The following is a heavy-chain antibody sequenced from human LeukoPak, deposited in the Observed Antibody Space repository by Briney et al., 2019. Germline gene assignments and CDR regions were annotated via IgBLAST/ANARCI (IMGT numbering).Heavy chain of an antibody. J-gene: IGHJ3*02. CDR1: GFTFSDYY. D-gene: IGHD1-26*01. CDR2: MNHSGST. CDR3: ARLSGSYLFRDLFRAFDI. V-gene: IGHV4-34*01. Sequence: PGGSLRLSCAASGFTFSDYYMSWIRQPPGKGLEWIGEMNHSGSTNYNPSLKSRVIISVDTSKNQFSLKLSSVTAADTAVYYCARLSGSYLFRDLFRAFDIWGQGTMVTVSS.